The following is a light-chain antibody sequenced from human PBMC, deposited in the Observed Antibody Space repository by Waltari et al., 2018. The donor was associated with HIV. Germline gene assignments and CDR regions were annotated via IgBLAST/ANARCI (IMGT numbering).Light chain of an antibody. CDR3: QHYHSYPRT. J-gene: IGKJ1*01. CDR2: DAS. Sequence: IQMNRSPSSLSASVGDRVTITCRASQDIRNFLAWFQQRPGKAPKSLIYDASSLRSGVPSRFSGSGSGTVFTLTISSLQPEDFATYYCQHYHSYPRTFGQGTKVEI. CDR1: QDIRNF. V-gene: IGKV1-16*01.